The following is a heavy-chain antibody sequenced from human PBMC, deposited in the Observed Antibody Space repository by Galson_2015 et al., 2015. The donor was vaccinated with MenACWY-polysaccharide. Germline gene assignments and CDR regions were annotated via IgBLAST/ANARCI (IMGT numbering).Heavy chain of an antibody. CDR3: ARLHCSSASCYPTDYYYYGMVV. V-gene: IGHV3-48*01. J-gene: IGHJ6*02. Sequence: SLRLSCAASGFTFSSYSMNRVRQAPGKGLEWVSYISSSSSTIYYADSVKGRFTIARDNAKNSLFLQMNSLRAEDTAVYYCARLHCSSASCYPTDYYYYGMVVWGQGTPVTVSS. D-gene: IGHD2-2*01. CDR2: ISSSSSTI. CDR1: GFTFSSYS.